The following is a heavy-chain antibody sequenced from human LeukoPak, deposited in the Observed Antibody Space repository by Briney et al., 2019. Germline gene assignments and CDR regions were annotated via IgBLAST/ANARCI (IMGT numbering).Heavy chain of an antibody. CDR3: ARLGRSGSYYPYYFDY. CDR1: GGTFSSYA. D-gene: IGHD3-10*01. CDR2: IIPILGVA. Sequence: ASVKVSCKASGGTFSSYAIRWVRQAPGQGLEWMGRIIPILGVANYAQKFQGRVTITADKSTSTAYMELSSQRSEDTAVYYCARLGRSGSYYPYYFDYWGQGTLVTVSS. V-gene: IGHV1-69*04. J-gene: IGHJ4*02.